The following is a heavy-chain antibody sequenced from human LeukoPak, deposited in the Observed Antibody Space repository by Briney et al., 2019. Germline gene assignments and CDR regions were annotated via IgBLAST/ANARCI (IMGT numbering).Heavy chain of an antibody. Sequence: GASVKVSCKASGYTFTSYGISWVRQAPGQGLEWMGWISAYNGNTNYAQKLQGRVTMTTDTSTSTAYMELRSLRSDDTAVYYCARDPRYYYGSGIRTNWFDPWGQGTLVTVSS. V-gene: IGHV1-18*01. CDR1: GYTFTSYG. CDR3: ARDPRYYYGSGIRTNWFDP. D-gene: IGHD3-10*01. CDR2: ISAYNGNT. J-gene: IGHJ5*02.